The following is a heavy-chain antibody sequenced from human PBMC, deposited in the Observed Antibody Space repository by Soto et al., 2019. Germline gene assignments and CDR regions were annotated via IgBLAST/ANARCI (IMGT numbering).Heavy chain of an antibody. CDR3: ARGKYYDFWSGSYTARACER. CDR2: ISAYNGNT. Sequence: GSVNVSCKASGYTFTSYGISWVRQAPGQGLEWMGWISAYNGNTNYAQKLQGRVTMTTDTSTSTAYMELRSLRSDDTAVYYCARGKYYDFWSGSYTARACERWGEGILVIVSS. CDR1: GYTFTSYG. V-gene: IGHV1-18*04. J-gene: IGHJ4*02. D-gene: IGHD3-3*01.